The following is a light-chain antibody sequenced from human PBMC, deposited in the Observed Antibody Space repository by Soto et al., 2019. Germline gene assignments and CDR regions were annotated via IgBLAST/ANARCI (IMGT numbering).Light chain of an antibody. CDR3: LQLNTYPFT. J-gene: IGKJ3*01. V-gene: IGKV1-9*01. CDR1: QGISSY. Sequence: DIQLTQSPSFLSASVGDRVTITCRASQGISSYLAWYQQKPGKAPKLLIYAASTLQSGVPSSFSGSGSGTEFTLTITSLQPEDFATYYCLQLNTYPFTFGPGTKVHI. CDR2: AAS.